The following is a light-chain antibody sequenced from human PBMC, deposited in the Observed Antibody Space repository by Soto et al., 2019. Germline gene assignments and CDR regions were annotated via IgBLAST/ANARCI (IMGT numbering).Light chain of an antibody. J-gene: IGKJ1*01. CDR3: QQYNTFSWT. V-gene: IGKV1-5*01. CDR1: HFISSW. CDR2: DTS. Sequence: DIQMTHSPSTLSASVGDRVTITCRASHFISSWLAWYQHKPGKAPKLLIYDTSTLGTGVPSRFSGSGSGTEFTLTISSLHPDDFATYYCQQYNTFSWTFCQGTRVEIK.